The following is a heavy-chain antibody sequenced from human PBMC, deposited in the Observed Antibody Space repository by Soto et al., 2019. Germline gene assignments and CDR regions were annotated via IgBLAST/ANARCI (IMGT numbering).Heavy chain of an antibody. CDR2: IWYDGSNK. CDR3: ARVGARGYYYYGMAV. D-gene: IGHD1-26*01. J-gene: IGHJ6*02. V-gene: IGHV3-33*01. Sequence: QVQLVESGGGVVQPGRSLRLSCAASGFTFSSYGMHWVRQAPGKGLEWVAVIWYDGSNKYYADSVKGRFTISRDNSKNTLYLQMNSLRAEDTAVYYCARVGARGYYYYGMAVWGQGTTVTVSS. CDR1: GFTFSSYG.